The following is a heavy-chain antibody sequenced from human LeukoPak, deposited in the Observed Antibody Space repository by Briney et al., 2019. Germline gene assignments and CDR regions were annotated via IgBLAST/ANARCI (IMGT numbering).Heavy chain of an antibody. Sequence: ASVKVSCKASGYTFASYVISWVRQAPGQGLEWMGWISAYNGNTNYAQKLQGRVTMNTDTSTSTAYMELRSLRSDDTAVYHCARDGTHSGYDYPIDYWGQGTLVTVSS. CDR3: ARDGTHSGYDYPIDY. V-gene: IGHV1-18*01. J-gene: IGHJ4*02. CDR2: ISAYNGNT. CDR1: GYTFASYV. D-gene: IGHD5-12*01.